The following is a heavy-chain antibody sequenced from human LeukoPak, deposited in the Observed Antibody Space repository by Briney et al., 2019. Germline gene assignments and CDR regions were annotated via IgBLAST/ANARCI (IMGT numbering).Heavy chain of an antibody. J-gene: IGHJ4*02. CDR2: INHSGST. CDR3: AIGYCSGGSCYFDY. D-gene: IGHD2-15*01. V-gene: IGHV4-34*01. CDR1: GGSFSGYY. Sequence: PSETLSLTCAVYGGSFSGYYWSWIRQPPGKGLEWIGEINHSGSTNYNPSLKSRVTISVDTSKNQLSLKLSSVTAADTAVYYCAIGYCSGGSCYFDYWGQGTLVTVSS.